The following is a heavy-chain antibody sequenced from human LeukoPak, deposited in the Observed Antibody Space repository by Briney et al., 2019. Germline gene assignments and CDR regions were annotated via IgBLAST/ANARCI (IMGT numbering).Heavy chain of an antibody. CDR2: INSDGSST. CDR3: ARASTVTTCLWD. D-gene: IGHD4-17*01. J-gene: IGHJ4*02. CDR1: GFTFSSYC. V-gene: IGHV3-74*01. Sequence: GGALRPSCGASGFTFSSYCMYWVRQAPGKGLVWVSRINSDGSSTSYADSVKGRFTISRDNAKNTLSLQINSPRAEDTAVHYCARASTVTTCLWDWGQGTLVTVSS.